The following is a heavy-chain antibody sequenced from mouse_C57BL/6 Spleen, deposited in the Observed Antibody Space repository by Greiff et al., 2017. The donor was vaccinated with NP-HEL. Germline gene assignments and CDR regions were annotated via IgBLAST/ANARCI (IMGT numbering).Heavy chain of an antibody. CDR3: GYGNYAAMDY. CDR1: GYTFTSYW. V-gene: IGHV1-50*01. Sequence: QVQLKQPGAELVKPGASVKLSCKASGYTFTSYWMQWVKQRPGQGLEWIGEIDPSDSYTNYNQKFKGKATLTVDTSSSTAYMQLSSLTSEDSAVYYCGYGNYAAMDYWGQGTSVTVSS. CDR2: IDPSDSYT. J-gene: IGHJ4*01. D-gene: IGHD2-10*02.